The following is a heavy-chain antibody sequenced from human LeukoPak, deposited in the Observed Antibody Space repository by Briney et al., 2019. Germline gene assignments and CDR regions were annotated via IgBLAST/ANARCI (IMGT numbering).Heavy chain of an antibody. CDR2: ISSSSSTI. V-gene: IGHV3-48*01. CDR3: AREWWELLYDY. J-gene: IGHJ4*02. Sequence: PGGSLRLSCAASRFTFSSYSMTWARQAPGKGLEWVSYISSSSSTIYYADSVKGRFTISRDNAKNSLYLQMNSLRAEDTAVYYCAREWWELLYDYWGQGTLVTVSS. CDR1: RFTFSSYS. D-gene: IGHD1-26*01.